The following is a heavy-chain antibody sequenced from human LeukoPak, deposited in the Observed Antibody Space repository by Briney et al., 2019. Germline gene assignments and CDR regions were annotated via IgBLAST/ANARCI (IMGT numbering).Heavy chain of an antibody. J-gene: IGHJ3*02. Sequence: GGSLRLSFAASGFTFSDYYMSWIRQAPGKGLEWVSYISSSGSTIYYADAEKGRFTISRDNAKNSLYLQMNKLRDEDTAVYYCARGGYYGSGAGAFDIWGQGTMVTVSS. CDR3: ARGGYYGSGAGAFDI. D-gene: IGHD3-10*01. V-gene: IGHV3-11*01. CDR2: ISSSGSTI. CDR1: GFTFSDYY.